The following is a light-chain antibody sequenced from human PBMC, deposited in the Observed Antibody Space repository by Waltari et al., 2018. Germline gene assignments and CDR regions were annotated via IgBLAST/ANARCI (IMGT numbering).Light chain of an antibody. CDR2: QAN. CDR1: SGSLSTTSY. Sequence: QTVVTQEPSLSVSPGGTVTLTCALSSGSLSTTSYATWYQQTPGPAPRQLVYQANARPSGGPDRFSGSILGNTAALTITGAQADDESDYYCALYMGSGIWVFGGGTRLTVL. V-gene: IGLV8-61*01. J-gene: IGLJ3*02. CDR3: ALYMGSGIWV.